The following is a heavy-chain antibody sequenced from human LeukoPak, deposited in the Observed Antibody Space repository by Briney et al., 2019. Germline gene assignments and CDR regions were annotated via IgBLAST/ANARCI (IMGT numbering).Heavy chain of an antibody. CDR1: GGSISSGSYY. D-gene: IGHD3-3*01. CDR2: IYTSGST. J-gene: IGHJ4*02. Sequence: SPSETLSLTCTVSGGSISSGSYYWSWIRQPAGKGLEWIGRIYTSGSTNYNPSLKSRVTISVDTSKNQFSLKLSSVTAADTAVCYCASWSGYWFDYWGQGTLVTVSS. CDR3: ASWSGYWFDY. V-gene: IGHV4-61*02.